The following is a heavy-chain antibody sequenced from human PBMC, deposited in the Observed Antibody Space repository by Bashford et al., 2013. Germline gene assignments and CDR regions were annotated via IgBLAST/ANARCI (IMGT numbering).Heavy chain of an antibody. J-gene: IGHJ1*01. V-gene: IGHV3-73*01. Sequence: GSLRLSCAASGFAFSGSDIHWVRQASGKGLEWVGRVRNKANSYATAYAASVRGRFTISRDDSKNTAYLQMNSLKTEDTAVYYCAPYCSGGSCYQDFQHWGQGTLVTVSS. CDR2: VRNKANSYAT. CDR3: APYCSGGSCYQDFQH. CDR1: GFAFSGSD. D-gene: IGHD2-15*01.